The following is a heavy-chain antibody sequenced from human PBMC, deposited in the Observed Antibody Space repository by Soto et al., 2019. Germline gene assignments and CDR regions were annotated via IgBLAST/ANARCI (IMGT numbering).Heavy chain of an antibody. Sequence: GGSLRLSCAASGLFFCDYYFSWIRQAPGKGLECFAYISGTGDTKYYADSVKGRFAISRDNTKNSLYLQVNSLRAEDAAVYYCAIGGGQIYYKGLDVCGQGTTVTVSS. D-gene: IGHD3-10*01. CDR3: AIGGGQIYYKGLDV. CDR1: GLFFCDYY. CDR2: ISGTGDTK. J-gene: IGHJ6*02. V-gene: IGHV3-11*01.